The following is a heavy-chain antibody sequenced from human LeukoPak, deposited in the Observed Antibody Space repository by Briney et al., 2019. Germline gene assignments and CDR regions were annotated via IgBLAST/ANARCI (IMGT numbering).Heavy chain of an antibody. J-gene: IGHJ4*02. CDR1: GGSFSGYY. CDR2: INHSGST. D-gene: IGHD6-13*01. Sequence: PSETLSLTCAVYGGSFSGYYWSWIRQPPGKGLEWIGEINHSGSTNYNPSLKSRVTISVDTSKNQFSLKLSSVTAADTAVYYCAKERVEIAAAAALGYWGQGTLVTVSS. CDR3: AKERVEIAAAAALGY. V-gene: IGHV4-34*01.